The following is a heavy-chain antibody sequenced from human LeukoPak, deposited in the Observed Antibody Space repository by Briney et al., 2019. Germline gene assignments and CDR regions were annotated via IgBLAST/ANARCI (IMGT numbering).Heavy chain of an antibody. Sequence: GGSLGLSCAASGFTFSSYSMNWVRQAPGKGLEWVSYISSSSSTIYYADSVKGRFTISRDNAKNSLYLQMNSLRDEDTAVYYCARDPSSDYDFWSGYYPHYGMDVWGQGTTVTVSS. CDR1: GFTFSSYS. V-gene: IGHV3-48*02. CDR3: ARDPSSDYDFWSGYYPHYGMDV. J-gene: IGHJ6*02. D-gene: IGHD3-3*01. CDR2: ISSSSSTI.